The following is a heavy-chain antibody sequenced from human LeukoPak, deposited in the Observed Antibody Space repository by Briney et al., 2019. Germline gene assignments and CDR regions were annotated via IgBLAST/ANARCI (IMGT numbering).Heavy chain of an antibody. CDR1: GDSISTGGYY. D-gene: IGHD2-2*01. CDR3: ARVIVVVPIGVYHYYAMDV. CDR2: IYYSGST. V-gene: IGHV4-31*03. Sequence: SETLSLTCTVSGDSISTGGYYGPWIRQHRERGLEWIWYIYYSGSTHYNPSLQSRVTISVDTSKNQFSLNLNSVTAADTAVYYCARVIVVVPIGVYHYYAMDVWGQGTTVTVSS. J-gene: IGHJ6*02.